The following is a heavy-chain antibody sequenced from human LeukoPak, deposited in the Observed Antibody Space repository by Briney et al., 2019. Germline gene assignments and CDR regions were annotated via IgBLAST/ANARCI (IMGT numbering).Heavy chain of an antibody. CDR3: ARRGPAGLSGVWFDP. CDR2: ISAYNGNT. CDR1: GYTFTSYG. D-gene: IGHD1-26*01. Sequence: ASVKVSCKASGYTFTSYGISWVRQAPGQGLEWMGWISAYNGNTNYAQKLQGRVTMTTDTSTSTAYMELRSLRSDDTAVYYCARRGPAGLSGVWFDPWGQGTLVTVSS. V-gene: IGHV1-18*01. J-gene: IGHJ5*02.